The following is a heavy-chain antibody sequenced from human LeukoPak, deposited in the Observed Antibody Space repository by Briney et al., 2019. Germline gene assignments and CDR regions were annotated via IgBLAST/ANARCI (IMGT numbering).Heavy chain of an antibody. J-gene: IGHJ4*02. CDR1: GFTFSSYW. CDR3: ARDSRLWELTSPLDY. D-gene: IGHD1-26*01. V-gene: IGHV3-7*01. Sequence: GGSLRLSCAASGFTFSSYWMSWVRQAPGKGLEWVANIKQDGSEKYYVDSVKGRFTISRDNAKNSLYLQMNSLRAEDTAVYYCARDSRLWELTSPLDYWGQGTLVTVSS. CDR2: IKQDGSEK.